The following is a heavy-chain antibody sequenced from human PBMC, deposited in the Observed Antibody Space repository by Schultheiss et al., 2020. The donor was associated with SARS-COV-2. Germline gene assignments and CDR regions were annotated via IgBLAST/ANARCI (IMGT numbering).Heavy chain of an antibody. CDR2: ISSSSSYT. D-gene: IGHD1-26*01. CDR1: GFTFSSYA. J-gene: IGHJ6*02. CDR3: ARGLGGSYYYGMDV. V-gene: IGHV3-21*05. Sequence: GESLKISCAASGFTFSSYAMHWVRQAPGKGLEWVSYISSSSSYTNYADSVKGRFTISRDNAKNSLYLQMDSLRAEDTAVYYCARGLGGSYYYGMDVWGQGTTVTVSS.